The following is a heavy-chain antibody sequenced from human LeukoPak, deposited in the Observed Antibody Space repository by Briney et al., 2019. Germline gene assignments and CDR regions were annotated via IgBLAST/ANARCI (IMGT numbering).Heavy chain of an antibody. CDR1: GGSFSGCY. CDR3: ARGIVVVFDP. V-gene: IGHV4-34*01. D-gene: IGHD2-2*01. CDR2: INHSGST. Sequence: SETLSLTCAVYGGSFSGCYWSWIRQPPGKGLEWIGEINHSGSTNYNPSLKSRVTISVDTSKNQFSLKLSSVTAADTAVYYCARGIVVVFDPWGQGTLVTVSS. J-gene: IGHJ5*02.